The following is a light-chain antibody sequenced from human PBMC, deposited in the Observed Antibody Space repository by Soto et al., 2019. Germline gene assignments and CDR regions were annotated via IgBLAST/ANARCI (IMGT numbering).Light chain of an antibody. Sequence: QSVLTQPASVSGSPGQSITIPCTGTSSDVGGYNYVSWYQQHPGNAPKLLIYEVSDRPSGVSNRFSGSKSGNTASLTISGLQAEDEADYYSCSYTSSSTYVFGTGTKLTVL. CDR1: SSDVGGYNY. V-gene: IGLV2-14*01. CDR2: EVS. J-gene: IGLJ1*01. CDR3: CSYTSSSTYV.